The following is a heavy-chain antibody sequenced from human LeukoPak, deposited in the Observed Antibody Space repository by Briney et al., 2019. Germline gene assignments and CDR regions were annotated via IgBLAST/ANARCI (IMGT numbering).Heavy chain of an antibody. CDR1: GFTFSSYS. CDR2: ISSSSSYI. D-gene: IGHD3-10*01. V-gene: IGHV3-21*01. CDR3: ARVGGSGRPYYYYGMDV. Sequence: GGSLRLSCAASGFTFSSYSMNWVRQAPGKGLEWVSSISSSSSYIYYADSVKGRFTISRDNAKNSLYLQMNSLRAEDTAVYYCARVGGSGRPYYYYGMDVWGQGTTVTVSS. J-gene: IGHJ6*02.